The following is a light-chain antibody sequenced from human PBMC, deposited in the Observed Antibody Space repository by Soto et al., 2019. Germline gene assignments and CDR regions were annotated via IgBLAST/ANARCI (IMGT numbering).Light chain of an antibody. CDR1: QSVSSNY. Sequence: EIVLTQSPGTLSLSPGERATLSCRASQSVSSNYLAWYQQKPGQAPRLLVYGASSRATGIPDRFSGSGSGTDFNINISRLEHEDFAVYDCQQYGSSRWTFGQGTKVDIK. CDR2: GAS. CDR3: QQYGSSRWT. J-gene: IGKJ1*01. V-gene: IGKV3-20*01.